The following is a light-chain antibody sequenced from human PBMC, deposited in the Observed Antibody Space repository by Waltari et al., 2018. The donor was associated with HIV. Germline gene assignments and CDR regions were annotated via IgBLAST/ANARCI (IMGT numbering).Light chain of an antibody. Sequence: SYELTQPPSVSVSPGQTASITCSGDKLGDTYASWYQQKPGQSPVLVIHQTSKRPSGIPERFSGSNSGDTATLTISGTQAVDEADYYGQAWDSSSAVVFGGGTKLTVL. V-gene: IGLV3-1*01. CDR1: KLGDTY. CDR2: QTS. J-gene: IGLJ2*01. CDR3: QAWDSSSAVV.